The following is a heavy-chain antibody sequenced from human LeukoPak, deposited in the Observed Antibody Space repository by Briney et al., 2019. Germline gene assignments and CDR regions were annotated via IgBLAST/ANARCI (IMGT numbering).Heavy chain of an antibody. CDR3: AKDHAPLDDYVWGSYRLFPDY. J-gene: IGHJ4*02. V-gene: IGHV3-74*01. CDR2: INTDGTST. D-gene: IGHD3-16*02. CDR1: GFTFSSYW. Sequence: TGGSLRLSCAASGFTFSSYWMHWVRQAPGKGLMWVSRINTDGTSTSHADSVKGRFTISRDNSKNTLYLQMNRLRAEDTAVYYCAKDHAPLDDYVWGSYRLFPDYWGQGTLVTVSS.